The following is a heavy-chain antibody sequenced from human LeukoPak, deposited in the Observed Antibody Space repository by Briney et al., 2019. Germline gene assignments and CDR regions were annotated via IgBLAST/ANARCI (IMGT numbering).Heavy chain of an antibody. D-gene: IGHD3-3*01. CDR1: GGSTSGGNYY. Sequence: RPSETLSLTCIVSGGSTSGGNYYWGWIRRPPGKGLEWIGGISSSGNTYYNPSLKSRITISIDTSKNHFSLKLSSVTAAGTAVYYCARLGAGPTYYDFWSGYSSFYFDYWGQGTLVTVSS. J-gene: IGHJ4*02. CDR3: ARLGAGPTYYDFWSGYSSFYFDY. CDR2: ISSSGNT. V-gene: IGHV4-39*02.